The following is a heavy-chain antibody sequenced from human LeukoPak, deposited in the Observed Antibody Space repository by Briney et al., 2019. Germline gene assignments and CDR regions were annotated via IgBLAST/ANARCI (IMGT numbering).Heavy chain of an antibody. CDR2: ISDGGYTT. V-gene: IGHV3-23*01. D-gene: IGHD2-21*01. CDR3: TREGPVNAIGDL. CDR1: GFTFSTYA. J-gene: IGHJ5*02. Sequence: GGSLRLSCAASGFTFSTYAFSWVRQAPGKGLEWVSAISDGGYTTYYADSVKGRFTISRENSKNTLYLQISSLRADDTAVYYCTREGPVNAIGDLWGQGTLVTVSS.